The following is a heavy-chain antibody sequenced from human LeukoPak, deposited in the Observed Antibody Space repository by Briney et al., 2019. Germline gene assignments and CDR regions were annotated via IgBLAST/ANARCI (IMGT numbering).Heavy chain of an antibody. CDR1: GGSISNYY. CDR2: IFYSGST. V-gene: IGHV4-59*08. CDR3: ARRGGGYSYYFDY. J-gene: IGHJ4*02. D-gene: IGHD5-24*01. Sequence: PSETLSLTCTVSGGSISNYYWSWIRQTPRKGLEWIGYIFYSGSTDYNPSVKSRVTISVDTSRNQFSLKLRSVTAADTAVYYCARRGGGYSYYFDYWGQGTLVTVSS.